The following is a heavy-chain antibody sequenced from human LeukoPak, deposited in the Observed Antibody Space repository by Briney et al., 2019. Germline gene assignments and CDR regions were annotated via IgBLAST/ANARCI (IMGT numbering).Heavy chain of an antibody. J-gene: IGHJ4*02. Sequence: GGSLRLSCAASGFTFSDFYMTWIRQAPGKGLEWVAVIWYDGSNKYYADPVKGRFTISRDNSKNTLYLQMNSLRAEDTAVYYCARESAAGSFFDYWGQGTLVTVSS. D-gene: IGHD6-13*01. CDR1: GFTFSDFY. CDR2: IWYDGSNK. V-gene: IGHV3-33*08. CDR3: ARESAAGSFFDY.